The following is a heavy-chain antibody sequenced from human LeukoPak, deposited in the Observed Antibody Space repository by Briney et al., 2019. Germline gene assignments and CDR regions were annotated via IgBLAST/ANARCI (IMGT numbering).Heavy chain of an antibody. Sequence: SVKVSCKASGGTFSSYAISWVPQAPGQGLEWMGGIIPIFGTANYAQKFQGRVTITTDESTSTAYMELSSLRSEDTAVYYCARVNLPDPYYYMDVWGKGTTVTVSS. CDR1: GGTFSSYA. CDR3: ARVNLPDPYYYMDV. CDR2: IIPIFGTA. J-gene: IGHJ6*03. V-gene: IGHV1-69*05. D-gene: IGHD1-14*01.